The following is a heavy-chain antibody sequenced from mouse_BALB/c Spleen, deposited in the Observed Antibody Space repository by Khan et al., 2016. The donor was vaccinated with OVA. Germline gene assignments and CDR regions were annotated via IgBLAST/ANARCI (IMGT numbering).Heavy chain of an antibody. CDR2: IYYSGTV. CDR3: ARDYGSLYWYFDV. Sequence: VRLKQSGPGLVKPSQTVSLTCTVTGISITSGNYRWSWIRQFPGNKLEWIGNIYYSGTVTYNPSLTSRTTITRDTSKNQFFLEMNSLTAEDTATYYCARDYGSLYWYFDVWGAGTTVTVSS. J-gene: IGHJ1*01. CDR1: GISITSGNYR. D-gene: IGHD1-1*01. V-gene: IGHV3-5*02.